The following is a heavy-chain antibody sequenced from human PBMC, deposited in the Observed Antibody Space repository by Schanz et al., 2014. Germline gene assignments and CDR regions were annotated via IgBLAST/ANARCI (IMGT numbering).Heavy chain of an antibody. CDR3: ARGGARRFPVVPDAIQGLRGHYYYYYLDV. D-gene: IGHD2-2*02. Sequence: QVQLQESGPGLVKPSQTLSLTCTVSGDSISSGGYYWSWIRQHPGKGLEWIGRVYTSGSTNYNPSRKRRVTISLDTSKNQFSLNLSSSTAADTAVYYCARGGARRFPVVPDAIQGLRGHYYYYYLDVWGKGTTVTASS. CDR1: GDSISSGGYY. V-gene: IGHV4-61*02. J-gene: IGHJ6*03. CDR2: VYTSGST.